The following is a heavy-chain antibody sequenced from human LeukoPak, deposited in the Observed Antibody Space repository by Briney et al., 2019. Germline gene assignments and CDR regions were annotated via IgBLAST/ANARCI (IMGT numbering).Heavy chain of an antibody. V-gene: IGHV3-23*01. J-gene: IGHJ4*02. D-gene: IGHD6-19*01. CDR1: GFTFSRYA. CDR3: AKDARRTSGWYFFDY. Sequence: GGSLRLSCAASGFTFSRYAMNWVREAPGKGLEWVSTISASGFTTFYPDSVKGRFTISRDNSKNTLYLQMSSLRAEGTAVYYCAKDARRTSGWYFFDYWGQGTLVTVSS. CDR2: ISASGFTT.